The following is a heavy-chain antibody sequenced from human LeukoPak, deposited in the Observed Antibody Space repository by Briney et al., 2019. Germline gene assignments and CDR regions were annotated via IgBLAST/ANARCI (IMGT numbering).Heavy chain of an antibody. CDR3: ARDWGRGLKWSRYCSGGSCYSGWFDP. D-gene: IGHD2-15*01. J-gene: IGHJ5*02. V-gene: IGHV1-2*02. CDR1: GYTFTGYY. CDR2: INPNSGGT. Sequence: ASVKVSCKASGYTFTGYYMHWVRQAPGQGLEWMGWINPNSGGTNYAQKLQGRVTLTTDTSTSTAYMELRSLRSDDTAVYYCARDWGRGLKWSRYCSGGSCYSGWFDPWGQGTLVTVSS.